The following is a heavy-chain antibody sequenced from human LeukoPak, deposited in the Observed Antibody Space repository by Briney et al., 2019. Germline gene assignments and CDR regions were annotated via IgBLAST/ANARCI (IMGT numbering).Heavy chain of an antibody. Sequence: ASVKVSCKASGYTFTSYGISWVRQAPGQGLEWMGWISAYNGNTNYAQKLQGRVTMTTDTSTSTAYMELRSLRSDDTAVYYCARDSPAAEVVTTKALDIWGQGTMVTVSS. CDR3: ARDSPAAEVVTTKALDI. CDR1: GYTFTSYG. D-gene: IGHD2-21*02. V-gene: IGHV1-18*01. CDR2: ISAYNGNT. J-gene: IGHJ3*02.